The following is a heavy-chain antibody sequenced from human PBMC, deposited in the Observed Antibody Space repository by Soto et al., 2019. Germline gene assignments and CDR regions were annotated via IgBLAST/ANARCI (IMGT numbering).Heavy chain of an antibody. D-gene: IGHD6-19*01. J-gene: IGHJ5*02. V-gene: IGHV4-59*01. CDR2: IYYSGST. Sequence: PSETLSLTCTVSGGSISSYYWSWIRQPPGKGLEWIGYIYYSGSTNYNPSLKSRVTISVDTSKNQFSLKPSSVTAADTAVYYCVRAGSSGWYWFDPWGQGTLVTVS. CDR3: VRAGSSGWYWFDP. CDR1: GGSISSYY.